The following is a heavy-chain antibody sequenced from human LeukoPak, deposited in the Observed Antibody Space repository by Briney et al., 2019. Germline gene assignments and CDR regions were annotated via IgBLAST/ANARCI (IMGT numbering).Heavy chain of an antibody. D-gene: IGHD2-2*01. Sequence: GRSLRLSCAASGFTFSSYAMHWVRQAPGKGLEWVAVISYDGSNKYYADSVKGRFTISRDNSKNTLYLQMNSLRAEDTAVYYCARVAVVPAARAYLDYWGQGTLVTVSS. J-gene: IGHJ4*02. CDR3: ARVAVVPAARAYLDY. CDR2: ISYDGSNK. CDR1: GFTFSSYA. V-gene: IGHV3-30-3*01.